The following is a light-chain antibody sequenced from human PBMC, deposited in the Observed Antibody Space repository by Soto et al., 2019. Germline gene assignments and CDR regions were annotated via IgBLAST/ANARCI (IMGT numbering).Light chain of an antibody. Sequence: SSELAQPPSVSVSPGQAASSTCSGDKLGNNYVSWYQQKPGQSPVLVIYQDTRRPSGIPERFSGSNSGNTATLTISGTQAIDEADYYCQAWDRASASVVFAGGTKLTVL. CDR3: QAWDRASASVV. J-gene: IGLJ2*01. V-gene: IGLV3-1*01. CDR1: KLGNNY. CDR2: QDT.